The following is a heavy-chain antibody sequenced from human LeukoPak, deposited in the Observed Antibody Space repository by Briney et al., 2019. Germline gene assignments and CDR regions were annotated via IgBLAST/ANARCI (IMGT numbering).Heavy chain of an antibody. D-gene: IGHD6-6*01. Sequence: GASVKVSRKASGYIFISHDINWVRQATGQGLEWMGWMNPNSGNTGYGQKFQGRVTMTRNTSISTAYMELSSLRSEDTAVYYCARSIAASGGYYGMDVWGQGTTVTVSS. J-gene: IGHJ6*02. CDR2: MNPNSGNT. CDR1: GYIFISHD. V-gene: IGHV1-8*01. CDR3: ARSIAASGGYYGMDV.